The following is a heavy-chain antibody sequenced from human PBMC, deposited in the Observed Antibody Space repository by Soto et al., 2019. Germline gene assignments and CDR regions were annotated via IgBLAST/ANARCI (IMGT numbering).Heavy chain of an antibody. CDR2: ISTSGTYI. V-gene: IGHV3-21*01. J-gene: IGHJ2*01. Sequence: GGSLRLSCAASGFTFSSHSMNWVRQSPGKGLEWVSSISTSGTYIYHADSLKGRFTISRDNARNSLYLQMRSLRAEDTAVYFCVRGPGATLETYWSFDLWGRGTLVTVS. CDR3: VRGPGATLETYWSFDL. D-gene: IGHD5-12*01. CDR1: GFTFSSHS.